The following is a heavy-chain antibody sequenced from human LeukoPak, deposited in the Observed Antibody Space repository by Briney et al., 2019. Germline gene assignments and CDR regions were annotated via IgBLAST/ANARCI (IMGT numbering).Heavy chain of an antibody. D-gene: IGHD6-19*01. CDR3: ARVSGTGYSSGWYPY. CDR1: GYTFTSYG. V-gene: IGHV1-18*01. CDR2: ISAYNGNT. J-gene: IGHJ4*02. Sequence: GASVTVSFTASGYTFTSYGISWVRQAPGQGLEWMGWISAYNGNTNYAQKFQGRVTMTRDTSISTAYMELSRLRSDDTAVYYCARVSGTGYSSGWYPYWGQGTLVTVSS.